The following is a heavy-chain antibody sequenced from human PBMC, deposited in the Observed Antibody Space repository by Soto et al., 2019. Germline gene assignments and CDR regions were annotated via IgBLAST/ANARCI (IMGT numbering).Heavy chain of an antibody. D-gene: IGHD3-16*02. CDR1: GGSISSYY. Sequence: SETLSLTFTVSGGSISSYYWSWIRQPPGKGLEWIGYIYYSGSTNYNPSLKSRVTISVDTSKNQFSLKLSSVTAADTAVYYCARGGYDYVWGSYPPNDYYFDYWGQGTLVTVSS. CDR3: ARGGYDYVWGSYPPNDYYFDY. V-gene: IGHV4-59*01. CDR2: IYYSGST. J-gene: IGHJ4*02.